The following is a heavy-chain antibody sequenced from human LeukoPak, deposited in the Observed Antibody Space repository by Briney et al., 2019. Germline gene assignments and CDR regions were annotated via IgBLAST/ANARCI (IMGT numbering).Heavy chain of an antibody. CDR3: ARVEAATTNPRFDF. J-gene: IGHJ4*02. D-gene: IGHD1-1*01. V-gene: IGHV4-31*03. CDR1: GASISSGGYY. Sequence: PSETLSLTCSVSGASISSGGYYWSWIRQHPGKGLDWIGYIGYSGDTYYNPSLKSRFFISVDTSKNQFSLRLSSVTAADTALYYCARVEAATTNPRFDFWGQGSLVTVSS. CDR2: IGYSGDT.